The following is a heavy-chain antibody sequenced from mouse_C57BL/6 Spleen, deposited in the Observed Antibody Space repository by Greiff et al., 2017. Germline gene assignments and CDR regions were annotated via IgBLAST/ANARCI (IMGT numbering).Heavy chain of an antibody. CDR2: IYPGSGST. CDR3: ARLGPLYDYYAMDY. V-gene: IGHV1-55*01. J-gene: IGHJ4*01. Sequence: QVQLKQPGAELVKPGASVKLSCKASGYTFTSYWITWVKQRPGQGLEWIGDIYPGSGSTNYNEKFKSKATLTVDTSSSTAYMQLSSLTSEDSAVYYCARLGPLYDYYAMDYWGQGTSVTVSS. CDR1: GYTFTSYW. D-gene: IGHD1-3*01.